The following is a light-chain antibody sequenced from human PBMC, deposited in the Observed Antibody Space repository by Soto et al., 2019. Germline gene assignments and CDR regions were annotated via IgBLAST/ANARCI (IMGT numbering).Light chain of an antibody. V-gene: IGLV1-40*03. CDR2: GNN. CDR3: QAYDSSLSGSYV. J-gene: IGLJ1*01. CDR1: SSNIGAGFD. Sequence: QSALTQLPSVSGAPGQSITIACTGTSSNIGAGFDVHWYQQLPGAAPKLPIYGNNIRPSGVPDRFSGSKSGASASLAITGLQAEDEADYYCQAYDSSLSGSYVFGTGTKVTVL.